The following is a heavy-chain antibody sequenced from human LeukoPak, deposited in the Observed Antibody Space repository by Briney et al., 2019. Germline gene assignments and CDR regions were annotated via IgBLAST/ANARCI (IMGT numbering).Heavy chain of an antibody. Sequence: PSETLSLTCTVSGYSISSGYYWGWIRQPPGKGLEWIGSIYHSGSTNYNPSLKSRVTISVDTSKNQFSLKLSSVTAADTAVYYCATGGNYYDRRDWFDPWGQGTLVTVSS. V-gene: IGHV4-38-2*02. D-gene: IGHD3-22*01. CDR3: ATGGNYYDRRDWFDP. CDR2: IYHSGST. CDR1: GYSISSGYY. J-gene: IGHJ5*02.